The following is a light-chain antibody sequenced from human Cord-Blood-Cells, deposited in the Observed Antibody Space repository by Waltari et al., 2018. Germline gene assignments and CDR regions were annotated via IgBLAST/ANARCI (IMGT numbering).Light chain of an antibody. J-gene: IGKJ2*03. Sequence: EFVLTQSPGTLPLSPGARVTLSCRARKSVSSSYLAWYQQKPGQAPRLLIYGASRWATGSPDRFSGSGSGTDFNLTISRLEPEDFAVYYCQEYGSSPDSFGQGTKLEI. CDR3: QEYGSSPDS. V-gene: IGKV3-20*01. CDR2: GAS. CDR1: KSVSSSY.